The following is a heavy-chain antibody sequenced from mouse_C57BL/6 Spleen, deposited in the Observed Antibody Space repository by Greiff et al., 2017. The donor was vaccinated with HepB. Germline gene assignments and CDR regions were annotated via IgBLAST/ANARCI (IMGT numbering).Heavy chain of an antibody. J-gene: IGHJ2*01. D-gene: IGHD3-2*02. V-gene: IGHV14-4*01. CDR1: GFNIKDDY. Sequence: VQLQQSGAELVRPGASVKLSCTASGFNIKDDYMHWVKQRPEQGLEWIGWIDPENGDTEYASKFQGKATITADTSSNTAYLQLSSLTSEDTAVYYCTRDSSGYPLDYWGQGTTLTVSS. CDR3: TRDSSGYPLDY. CDR2: IDPENGDT.